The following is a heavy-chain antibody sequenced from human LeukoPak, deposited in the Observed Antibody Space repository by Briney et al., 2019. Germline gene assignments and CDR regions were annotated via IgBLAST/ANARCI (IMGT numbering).Heavy chain of an antibody. D-gene: IGHD6-13*01. V-gene: IGHV4-34*01. Sequence: SETLSLTCAVYGGSFSGYYWSWIRQPPGKGLEWIGEINHSGSTIYNPSLKSRVTISVDTSKNQFSLKLSSVTAADTAVYYCARGRRGIAGAGRWFDPWGQGTLVTVSS. J-gene: IGHJ5*02. CDR1: GGSFSGYY. CDR2: INHSGST. CDR3: ARGRRGIAGAGRWFDP.